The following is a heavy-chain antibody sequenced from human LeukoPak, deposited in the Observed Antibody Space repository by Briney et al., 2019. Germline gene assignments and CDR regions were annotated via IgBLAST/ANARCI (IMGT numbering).Heavy chain of an antibody. D-gene: IGHD6-13*01. Sequence: PGGSLRLSCAASGFTFSDYSMNWLRLAPGKGLEWVSSISSSSTYISYADSMRGPFTISRDNAKNSLYLQMGSLRAEDTAVYYCARHSRTAAVDQLDYWGQGPLVTASP. CDR2: ISSSSTYI. CDR3: ARHSRTAAVDQLDY. J-gene: IGHJ4*02. CDR1: GFTFSDYS. V-gene: IGHV3-21*01.